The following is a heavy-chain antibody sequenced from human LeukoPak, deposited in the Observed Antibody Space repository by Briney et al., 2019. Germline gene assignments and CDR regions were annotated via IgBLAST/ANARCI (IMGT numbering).Heavy chain of an antibody. CDR1: GFSFSGHW. V-gene: IGHV3-74*01. J-gene: IGHJ4*02. CDR3: ARPPLEYSSGWYDY. Sequence: GGSLRLSCTASGFSFSGHWMHWARQPPGKGLVWVSRISPTGSTTSYADSVKGRFTVSRDNSKNTLYLQMNSLRAEDTAVYYCARPPLEYSSGWYDYWGQGTLVTVSS. CDR2: ISPTGSTT. D-gene: IGHD6-19*01.